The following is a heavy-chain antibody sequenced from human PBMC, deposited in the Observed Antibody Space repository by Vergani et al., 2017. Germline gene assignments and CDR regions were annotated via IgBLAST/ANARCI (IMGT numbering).Heavy chain of an antibody. Sequence: QLQLQESGPGLVKPSETLSLTCTVSGGSISSSSYYWGWIRQPPGKGLEWIGSIYYSGSTYYNPSLKSRVTISVDTSKNQFSLKLSSVTAADTAVYYCQRTGYSSGWYGNALDYWGQGTLVTVSS. CDR2: IYYSGST. CDR3: QRTGYSSGWYGNALDY. CDR1: GGSISSSSYY. V-gene: IGHV4-39*03. J-gene: IGHJ4*02. D-gene: IGHD6-19*01.